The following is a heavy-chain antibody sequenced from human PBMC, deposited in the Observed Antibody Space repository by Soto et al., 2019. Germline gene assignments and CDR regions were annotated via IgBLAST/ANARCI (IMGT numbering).Heavy chain of an antibody. Sequence: PSETLSLTCTVSGGSISSGDYYWSWIRQPPGKGLEWIGYIYYSGSTYYNPSLKSRVTISVDTSKNQFSLKLSSVTAADTAVYYCARGYYDSSGYYLLDYWGQGTLVTVSS. CDR3: ARGYYDSSGYYLLDY. D-gene: IGHD3-22*01. V-gene: IGHV4-30-4*01. CDR2: IYYSGST. J-gene: IGHJ4*02. CDR1: GGSISSGDYY.